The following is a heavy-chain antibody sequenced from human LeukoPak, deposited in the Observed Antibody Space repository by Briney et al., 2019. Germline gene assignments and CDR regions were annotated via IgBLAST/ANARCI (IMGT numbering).Heavy chain of an antibody. CDR3: FFPGVTGKVY. V-gene: IGHV3-48*03. CDR1: GFTLSSYE. Sequence: GGSLRLSCAASGFTLSSYEMNWVRQAPGKGLEWVSYSSYRGGSIYYAESVKDRFTISRDNAKTSLYLQMNSLRAEETAVYYCFFPGVTGKVYWGQGTLVTVSS. D-gene: IGHD1-1*01. J-gene: IGHJ4*02. CDR2: SSYRGGSI.